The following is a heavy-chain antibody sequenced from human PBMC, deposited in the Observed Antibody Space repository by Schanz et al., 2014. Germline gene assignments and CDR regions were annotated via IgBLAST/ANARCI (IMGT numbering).Heavy chain of an antibody. V-gene: IGHV1-18*01. J-gene: IGHJ6*02. CDR2: INTYNGNT. CDR3: ARDRGHFEQLALEWYSGMDV. D-gene: IGHD3-3*01. CDR1: GYTFTFTTYG. Sequence: QVQLVQSGGEVKKPGASVKVSCKASGYTFTFTTYGISWVRQVPGQGLEWMGWINTYNGNTNYAQKFQGRVVMTTDTATSTTYMEMRSLRADVTAVYYCARDRGHFEQLALEWYSGMDVWGQGTTVTVSS.